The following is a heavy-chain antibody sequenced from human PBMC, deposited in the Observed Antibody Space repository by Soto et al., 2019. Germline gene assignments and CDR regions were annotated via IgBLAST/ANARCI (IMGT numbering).Heavy chain of an antibody. Sequence: QVQLVQSGAEVKKPGASVKVSCKASGYTFASHYIHWVRQAPGQGLEWMGVINPNGGNTRYDQRFQGRLTMTSDTPTNTVYLDLSSLRSNDTAVYYCGRDTSGLDYWGQGTLVTVYS. CDR3: GRDTSGLDY. CDR2: INPNGGNT. CDR1: GYTFASHY. V-gene: IGHV1-46*01. J-gene: IGHJ4*02.